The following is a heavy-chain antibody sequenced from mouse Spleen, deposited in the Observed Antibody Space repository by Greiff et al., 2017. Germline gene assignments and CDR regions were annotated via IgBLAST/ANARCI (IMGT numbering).Heavy chain of an antibody. CDR2: IRNKANGYTT. CDR1: GFTFTDYY. D-gene: IGHD2-3*01. V-gene: IGHV7-3*01. CDR3: ARYDDGYFYAMDY. Sequence: EVKLMESGGGLVQPRGSLSLSCAASGFTFTDYYMSWVRQPPGKALEWLGFIRNKANGYTTEYSASVKGRFTISRDNSQSILYLQMNALRAEDSATYYCARYDDGYFYAMDYWGQGTSVTVSS. J-gene: IGHJ4*01.